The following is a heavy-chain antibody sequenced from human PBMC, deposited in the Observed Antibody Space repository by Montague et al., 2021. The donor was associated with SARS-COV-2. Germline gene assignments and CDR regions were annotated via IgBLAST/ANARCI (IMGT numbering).Heavy chain of an antibody. CDR3: ARHVHTYFGNPNWFDP. CDR1: GDSINSDTAF. CDR2: MVYSGRN. Sequence: SETLSLTCTVSGDSINSDTAFWGWVRQSPGKGLEWIGSMVYSGRNFYNGALRSRLTISVDTSKNQFSLELRAVTAADTGLYYCARHVHTYFGNPNWFDPWGQGTLVTVSS. D-gene: IGHD2/OR15-2a*01. J-gene: IGHJ5*02. V-gene: IGHV4-39*01.